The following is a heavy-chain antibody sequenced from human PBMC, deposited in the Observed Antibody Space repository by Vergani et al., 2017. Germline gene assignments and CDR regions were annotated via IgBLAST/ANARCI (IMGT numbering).Heavy chain of an antibody. Sequence: QLQESGPGLVKPSETLSLTCIVSGDSMSDFYWTWIRQPAGRGLEWIGRIYPNGNGNYNESLRSRLTMSIDTSRSQFSLSLSSVTAADTAVYYCARGNCGVNCPKYNWLAPWGRGILVTVSS. CDR3: ARGNCGVNCPKYNWLAP. V-gene: IGHV4-4*07. J-gene: IGHJ5*02. CDR2: IYPNGNG. CDR1: GDSMSDFY. D-gene: IGHD2-21*01.